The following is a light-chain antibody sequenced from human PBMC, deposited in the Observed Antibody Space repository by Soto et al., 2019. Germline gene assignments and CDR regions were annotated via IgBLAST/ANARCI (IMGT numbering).Light chain of an antibody. Sequence: QSVLTQPPSASGTPGQRVTISCSGSNSNIGINYVYWYQQLPGTAPKLLIYRNEKRPSGVPDRFSGSKSGTSASLAISGLRSEDEADYYCAVWEDRVSGPHVIFGGGTKLTVL. V-gene: IGLV1-47*01. CDR1: NSNIGINY. CDR2: RNE. CDR3: AVWEDRVSGPHVI. J-gene: IGLJ2*01.